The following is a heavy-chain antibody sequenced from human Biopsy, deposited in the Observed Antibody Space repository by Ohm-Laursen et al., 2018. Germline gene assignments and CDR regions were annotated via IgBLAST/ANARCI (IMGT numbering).Heavy chain of an antibody. CDR3: ARDLYDFCGGCPFDP. D-gene: IGHD3-3*01. CDR1: GFTFSSHA. V-gene: IGHV3-23*01. J-gene: IGHJ5*02. Sequence: SLRLSCAAAGFTFSSHAMSWVRQAPGKGPECVSVINGSGGSTYYADPVKGRFTTSRDNSRNTLYLQMNSLRADDTAMYYRARDLYDFCGGCPFDPWGQGTLVTVSP. CDR2: INGSGGST.